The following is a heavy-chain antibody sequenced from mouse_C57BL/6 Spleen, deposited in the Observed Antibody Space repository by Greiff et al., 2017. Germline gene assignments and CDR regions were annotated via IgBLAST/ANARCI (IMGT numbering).Heavy chain of an antibody. CDR2: IDPANGNT. Sequence: EVQLQESVAELVRPGASVKLSCTASGFNIKNTYMHWVKQRPEQGLEWIGRIDPANGNTKYAPKFQGKATITADTFSNTAYLQLSSLTSDDTAIYYCAPYYYGSSYGYFDVWGTGTTVTVSS. CDR1: GFNIKNTY. V-gene: IGHV14-3*01. J-gene: IGHJ1*03. CDR3: APYYYGSSYGYFDV. D-gene: IGHD1-1*01.